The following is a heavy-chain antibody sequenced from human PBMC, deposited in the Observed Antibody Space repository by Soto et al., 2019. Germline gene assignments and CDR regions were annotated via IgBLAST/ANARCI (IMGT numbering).Heavy chain of an antibody. Sequence: SETLSLTCAVSGVSISSYYWSWIRQPPGKGLEWIGYNYYSGTTNYNPSLKSRVTISVDTSKNQFLLRLTSVNAAATPVYYCVREAYIGYGHAIDHWGPRTLVTVSS. CDR1: GVSISSYY. J-gene: IGHJ4*02. V-gene: IGHV4-59*01. D-gene: IGHD5-12*01. CDR2: NYYSGTT. CDR3: VREAYIGYGHAIDH.